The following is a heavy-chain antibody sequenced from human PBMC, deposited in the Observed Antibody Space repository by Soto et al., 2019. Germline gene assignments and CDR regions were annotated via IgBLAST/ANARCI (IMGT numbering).Heavy chain of an antibody. J-gene: IGHJ6*02. D-gene: IGHD3-22*01. CDR1: GGSVSSGSYY. CDR2: IYYSGST. V-gene: IGHV4-61*01. CDR3: AGLSYYYDSSGYYPLWDYYYGMDV. Sequence: QVQLQESGPGLVKPSETLSLTCTVSGGSVSSGSYYWSWIRQPPGKGLEWIGYIYYSGSTNYNPSLKSRVTISVDTSKNQFSLKLSSVTAADTAVYYCAGLSYYYDSSGYYPLWDYYYGMDVWGQGTTVTVSS.